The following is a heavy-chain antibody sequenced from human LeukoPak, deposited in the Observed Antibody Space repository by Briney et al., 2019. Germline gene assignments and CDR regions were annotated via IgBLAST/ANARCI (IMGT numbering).Heavy chain of an antibody. Sequence: WWSLRLSCAASGFTVSSNYMSWVRQAPAKGLEWVSVIYSGGSRYYADSVKGRFTISRDNSKNTLYLQMNSLRAEDTAVYYCAKDGISVAGSFFDYWGQGTLVTVSS. CDR1: GFTVSSNY. V-gene: IGHV3-53*01. CDR3: AKDGISVAGSFFDY. D-gene: IGHD6-19*01. J-gene: IGHJ4*02. CDR2: IYSGGSR.